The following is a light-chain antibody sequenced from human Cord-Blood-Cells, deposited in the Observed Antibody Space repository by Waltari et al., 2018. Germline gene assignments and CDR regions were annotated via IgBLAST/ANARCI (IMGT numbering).Light chain of an antibody. CDR1: QSISSY. Sequence: DIQMTQSPSSLSASVGDRVTITCRASQSISSYLNWYQQKPGKAPKLLIYAASSLQSGVPSRVRGSGSGTDFTLTISSLQPEDFATYYCQQSYSTPFTFGPGTKVDIK. V-gene: IGKV1-39*01. J-gene: IGKJ3*01. CDR2: AAS. CDR3: QQSYSTPFT.